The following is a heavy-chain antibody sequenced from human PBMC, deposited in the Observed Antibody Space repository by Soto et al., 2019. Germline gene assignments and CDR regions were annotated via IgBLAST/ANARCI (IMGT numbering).Heavy chain of an antibody. V-gene: IGHV1-18*01. J-gene: IGHJ5*02. CDR2: ISPYTGIT. CDR1: GYTFTTYG. Sequence: QVQLVQSGAEVKQPGASVKVSCKTSGYTFTTYGLSWVRQAPGQGLEWMGWISPYTGITNYAQNLQDRVTMTTDTPATTLYMELRNLRSDDTAVYYCARVVADSGDDQYTWFDPWGQGTLVTVSS. D-gene: IGHD4-17*01. CDR3: ARVVADSGDDQYTWFDP.